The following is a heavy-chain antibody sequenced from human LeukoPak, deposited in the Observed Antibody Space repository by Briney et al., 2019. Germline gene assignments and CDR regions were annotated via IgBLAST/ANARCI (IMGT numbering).Heavy chain of an antibody. CDR1: GFTFSSYA. J-gene: IGHJ4*02. CDR2: ISGSGGST. Sequence: GGSLRLSCAASGFTFSSYAMSWVRQAPGRGLEWVSAISGSGGSTYYTDSVGGRFTISRDNSKNTLYLQMNSLRAEDTAVYYCAMNPGYSSNYWGQGTLVTVSS. D-gene: IGHD6-19*01. CDR3: AMNPGYSSNY. V-gene: IGHV3-23*01.